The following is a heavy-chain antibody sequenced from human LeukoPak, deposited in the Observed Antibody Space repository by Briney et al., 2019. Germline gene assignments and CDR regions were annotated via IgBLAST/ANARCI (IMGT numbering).Heavy chain of an antibody. D-gene: IGHD3-10*01. CDR2: IYYSGST. J-gene: IGHJ4*02. V-gene: IGHV4-39*01. Sequence: PSETLSLTCTVSGGSISSSSYYWGWIRQPPGKGLEGIGSIYYSGSTYYNPSLKRRVTISVDTSKNQFSLKLSSVPAADTAVYYCARHGGGSTYYYGSGSYYTYFDYWGQGTLVTVSS. CDR3: ARHGGGSTYYYGSGSYYTYFDY. CDR1: GGSISSSSYY.